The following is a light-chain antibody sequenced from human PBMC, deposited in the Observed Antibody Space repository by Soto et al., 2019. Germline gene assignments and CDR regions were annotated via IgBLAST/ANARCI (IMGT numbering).Light chain of an antibody. V-gene: IGKV3-20*01. CDR1: QSVSSSF. CDR3: QQYGTSPWT. Sequence: EIVLTQSPGTLSLSPGERATLSCRASQSVSSSFLAWYQQKPGQAPRLLIYGAFSRAPGIPDRFSGSGSGTDFTLPISRLEPVDFAVYYCQQYGTSPWTFGQGTNVEIK. J-gene: IGKJ1*01. CDR2: GAF.